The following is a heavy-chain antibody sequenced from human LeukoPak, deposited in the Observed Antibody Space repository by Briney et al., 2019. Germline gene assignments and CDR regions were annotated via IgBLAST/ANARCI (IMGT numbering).Heavy chain of an antibody. V-gene: IGHV4-39*02. Sequence: PSETLSLTCTVSGGSISSSSYYWGWIRQPPGKGLEWIGSIYYSGNTYYNPSLKSRVTISVDTSKNQFSLKLSSVTAADTAVYYCAREDSGYVRYWGQGTLVTVSS. CDR1: GGSISSSSYY. D-gene: IGHD5-12*01. J-gene: IGHJ4*02. CDR2: IYYSGNT. CDR3: AREDSGYVRY.